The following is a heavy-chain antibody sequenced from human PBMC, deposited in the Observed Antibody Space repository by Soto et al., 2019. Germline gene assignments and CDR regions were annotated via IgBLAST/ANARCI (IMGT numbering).Heavy chain of an antibody. Sequence: RGESLKISCKGSGYSFTSYWIGWVRQMPGKGLEWMGIIYPGDSDTRYSPSFQGQVTISADKSISTAYLQWSSLKASDTAMYYCARLGMDYSRQYYYYMDVWGKGTTVTVSS. CDR2: IYPGDSDT. V-gene: IGHV5-51*01. D-gene: IGHD4-4*01. CDR1: GYSFTSYW. CDR3: ARLGMDYSRQYYYYMDV. J-gene: IGHJ6*03.